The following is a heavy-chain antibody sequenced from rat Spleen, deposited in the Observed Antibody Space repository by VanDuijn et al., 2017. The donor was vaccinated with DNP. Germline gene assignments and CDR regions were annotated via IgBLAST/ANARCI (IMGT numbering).Heavy chain of an antibody. Sequence: EVQLVESGGGLVQPGGSLKLSCVASGFTFNDYDMAWVRQAPAKGLEWVTSITPSGNSAFYRDSVKGRFTVSRDNANSSLSLQMDNLRSDDTATYYCVRWNSGHFDYWGQGVMVTVSS. CDR2: ITPSGNSA. CDR3: VRWNSGHFDY. CDR1: GFTFNDYD. J-gene: IGHJ2*01. D-gene: IGHD4-3*01. V-gene: IGHV5-25*01.